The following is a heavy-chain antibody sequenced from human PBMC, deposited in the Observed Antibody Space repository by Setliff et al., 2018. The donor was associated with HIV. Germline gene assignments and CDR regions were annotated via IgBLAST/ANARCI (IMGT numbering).Heavy chain of an antibody. V-gene: IGHV3-48*03. CDR1: GFTFSSYE. D-gene: IGHD2-2*02. CDR2: ISSSGSTI. J-gene: IGHJ4*02. Sequence: GGSLRLSCAASGFTFSSYEMNWVRQAPGKGLEWLSYISSSGSTIYYADSVKGRFTVSRDNAKNSLYLQMNSLRAEDTAVYYCAKSIRSYTPSPTFDYWGQGSLVTVSS. CDR3: AKSIRSYTPSPTFDY.